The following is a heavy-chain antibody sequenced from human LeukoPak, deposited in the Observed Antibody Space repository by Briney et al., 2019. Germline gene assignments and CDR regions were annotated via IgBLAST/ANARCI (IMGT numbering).Heavy chain of an antibody. V-gene: IGHV4-34*01. CDR2: INHSGST. Sequence: SETLSLTCAVYGGSFSGYYWSWIRQPPGKGLGWIGEINHSGSTNYNPSLKSRVTISVDTSKNQFSLKLSSVTAADTAVYYCARGRQLWSIYYFDYWGQGTLVTVSS. D-gene: IGHD5-18*01. CDR1: GGSFSGYY. CDR3: ARGRQLWSIYYFDY. J-gene: IGHJ4*02.